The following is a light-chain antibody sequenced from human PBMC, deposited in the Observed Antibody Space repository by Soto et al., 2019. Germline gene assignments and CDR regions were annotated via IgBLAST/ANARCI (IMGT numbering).Light chain of an antibody. CDR3: QQYGSSPRT. CDR2: GTS. Sequence: EIVLTQSPGTLSLSPGERATLSCRASQSVSSSYLAWYQQKPGQAPRLLIYGTSSRATGIPDRFSGSGSGTDFTLTISRLEPEDFAVYYCQQYGSSPRTFGPGTIVDIK. V-gene: IGKV3-20*01. CDR1: QSVSSSY. J-gene: IGKJ3*01.